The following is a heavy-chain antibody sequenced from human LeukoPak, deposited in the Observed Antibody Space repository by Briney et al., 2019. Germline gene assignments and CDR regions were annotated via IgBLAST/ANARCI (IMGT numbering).Heavy chain of an antibody. D-gene: IGHD5-24*01. J-gene: IGHJ4*02. CDR2: IYYSGST. CDR3: AREVEMATIDY. CDR1: GGSVSSYY. Sequence: SDTLSLTCTVSGGSVSSYYWSWIRQPPGKGLEWIGYIYYSGSTNYNPSLKSRVTISVDTSTNQFSLKLSSVTAADTAVYYCAREVEMATIDYWGQGTLVTVSS. V-gene: IGHV4-59*02.